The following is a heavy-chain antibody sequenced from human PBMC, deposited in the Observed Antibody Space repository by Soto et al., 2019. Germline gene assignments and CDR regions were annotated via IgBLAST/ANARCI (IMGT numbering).Heavy chain of an antibody. V-gene: IGHV1-18*01. CDR1: GYTFITYG. Sequence: QVQLVQSGAEVKKPGASVKVSCKASGYTFITYGVSWLRQAPGQGLDWLGWISTYNGNTRYAERLQGRVTMTTDTTTNTAYMELRNLRSDDTAVYYCARGPTDYYDNSGNYFLDYWGQGTLVTVSS. J-gene: IGHJ4*02. CDR2: ISTYNGNT. CDR3: ARGPTDYYDNSGNYFLDY. D-gene: IGHD3-22*01.